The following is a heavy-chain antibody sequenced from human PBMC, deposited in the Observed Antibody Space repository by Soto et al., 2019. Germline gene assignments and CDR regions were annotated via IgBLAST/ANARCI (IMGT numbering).Heavy chain of an antibody. D-gene: IGHD1-1*01. CDR1: GYTFSTNG. Sequence: QVQLVQSGAEVKKPGASVKVSCETSGYTFSTNGFSGVRQAPGQGLEWMGWIGADNGDTNYAQNFQGRVTMTTDTSTTTSYMELRSLTSDDTAVYFCARDWKGAEGFDPWGQGTVVTVSS. V-gene: IGHV1-18*01. J-gene: IGHJ5*02. CDR3: ARDWKGAEGFDP. CDR2: IGADNGDT.